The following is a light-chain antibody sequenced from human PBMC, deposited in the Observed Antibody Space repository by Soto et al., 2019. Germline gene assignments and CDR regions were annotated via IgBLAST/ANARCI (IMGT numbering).Light chain of an antibody. J-gene: IGKJ1*01. V-gene: IGKV3-20*01. Sequence: EIVLTQSPGTLSLSPGERATLSCRASHSVTSNYLAWYQQKPGQAPRLLIYGASSRATGTPARISGSGYGTDFALTINRLESEAFAVYYCQRYGISPWTFGRGTKVEIK. CDR3: QRYGISPWT. CDR2: GAS. CDR1: HSVTSNY.